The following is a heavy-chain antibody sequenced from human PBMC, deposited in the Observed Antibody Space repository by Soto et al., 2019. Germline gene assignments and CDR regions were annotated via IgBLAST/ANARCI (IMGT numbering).Heavy chain of an antibody. Sequence: PSETLSLTCTVSGGSISSGGYYWSWIRQHPGKGLEWIGYIYYSGSTYYNPSLKSRVTISVDTSKNQFSLKLSSVTAADTAVYYCASTELRLGELSLFYWGQGTLVTVSS. CDR3: ASTELRLGELSLFY. CDR1: GGSISSGGYY. D-gene: IGHD3-16*02. V-gene: IGHV4-31*03. J-gene: IGHJ4*02. CDR2: IYYSGST.